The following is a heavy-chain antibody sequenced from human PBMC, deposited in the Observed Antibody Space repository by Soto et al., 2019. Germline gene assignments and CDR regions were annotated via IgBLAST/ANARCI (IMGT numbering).Heavy chain of an antibody. D-gene: IGHD3-10*01. J-gene: IGHJ4*02. CDR2: IHYSGST. V-gene: IGHV4-59*01. CDR3: ARDYYGSGSYYRSRYFDY. CDR1: DVYIVDYA. Sequence: TSPVADVYIVDYAVSWIRDPPGKGLEWIGYIHYSGSTNYNPSLKSRVTISVDTSKSQFSLKLSSVTAADAAVYYCARDYYGSGSYYRSRYFDYWGQGILVTGTS.